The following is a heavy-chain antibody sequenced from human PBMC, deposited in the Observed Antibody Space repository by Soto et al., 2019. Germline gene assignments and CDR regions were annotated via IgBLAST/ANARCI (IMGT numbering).Heavy chain of an antibody. D-gene: IGHD6-19*01. CDR2: ISPHNDRT. V-gene: IGHV1-18*01. J-gene: IGHJ3*02. CDR1: GYNFTSYG. Sequence: QVQLVQSGADVKKPGASVKVSCKASGYNFTSYGISWVRQAPGQGLAWMGWISPHNDRTKYARRFQDRVTMTTETPTSTVYLELGSLRSDDTAVYYCARDLYYSSGRYFDHDAFDIWGQGTGVTVSS. CDR3: ARDLYYSSGRYFDHDAFDI.